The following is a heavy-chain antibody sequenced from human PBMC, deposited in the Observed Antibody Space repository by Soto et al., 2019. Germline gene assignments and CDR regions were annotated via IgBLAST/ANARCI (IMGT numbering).Heavy chain of an antibody. CDR3: AREATVAGFDP. CDR1: GYTFTSYA. Sequence: ASVKVSFKASGYTFTSYAMHWVRQAPGQRLEWMGWINAGNGNTKYSQKFQGRVTITRDTSASTAYMELSSLRSEDTAVYYCAREATVAGFDPWGQGTLVTVSS. CDR2: INAGNGNT. V-gene: IGHV1-3*01. D-gene: IGHD6-19*01. J-gene: IGHJ5*02.